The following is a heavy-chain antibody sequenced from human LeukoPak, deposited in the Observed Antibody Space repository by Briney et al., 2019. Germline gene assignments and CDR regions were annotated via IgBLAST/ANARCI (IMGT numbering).Heavy chain of an antibody. CDR1: GFTCSSYD. Sequence: GGSLRLSCAASGFTCSSYDMHWVRQATGKGLEWVSAIFTAGDTYYPGSVKGRFTISRENAKNSLYLQMNSLRAGDTAVYYCARVAPESGSYDYWGQGTLVTVSS. CDR3: ARVAPESGSYDY. D-gene: IGHD1-26*01. J-gene: IGHJ4*02. V-gene: IGHV3-13*04. CDR2: IFTAGDT.